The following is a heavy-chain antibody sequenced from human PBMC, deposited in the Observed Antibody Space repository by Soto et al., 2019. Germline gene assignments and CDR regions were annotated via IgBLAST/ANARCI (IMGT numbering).Heavy chain of an antibody. J-gene: IGHJ6*02. Sequence: SGPTLVNPTLPLTLTCPFSGFSLSTSGMCVSWIRQPPGKALEWLALIDWDDDKYYSTSLKTRLTISKDTSKNQVVLTMTNMDPVDTATYYCARIHYYDSSGYDGMDVWGQGTTVTVSS. D-gene: IGHD3-22*01. CDR2: IDWDDDK. CDR3: ARIHYYDSSGYDGMDV. V-gene: IGHV2-70*01. CDR1: GFSLSTSGMC.